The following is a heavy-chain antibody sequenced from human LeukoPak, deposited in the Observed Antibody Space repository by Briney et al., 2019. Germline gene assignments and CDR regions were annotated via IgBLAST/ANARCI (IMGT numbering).Heavy chain of an antibody. CDR2: IIPIFGTA. V-gene: IGHV1-69*05. J-gene: IGHJ4*02. CDR3: ARDPQGGDFWSGYYGD. D-gene: IGHD3-3*01. CDR1: GGTFSSYA. Sequence: SVKVSCKASGGTFSSYAISWVRQAPGKGLEWMGGIIPIFGTANYAQKFQGRVTITTDESTSTAYMELSSLRSEDTAVYYCARDPQGGDFWSGYYGDWGQGTLVTVSS.